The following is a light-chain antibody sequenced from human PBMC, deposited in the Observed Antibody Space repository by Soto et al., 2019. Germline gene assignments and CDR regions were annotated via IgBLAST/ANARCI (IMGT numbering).Light chain of an antibody. Sequence: QSALTQPPSASGSPGQSVAISCSGTSSDVGGYNYVSWYQQHPGKAPKLMIYDVNKRPSGVPDRFSGSKSGNTASLTVSGIQAEDEADYYCISYAGTYKPAFGGGTKLTVL. CDR3: ISYAGTYKPA. CDR2: DVN. CDR1: SSDVGGYNY. J-gene: IGLJ2*01. V-gene: IGLV2-8*01.